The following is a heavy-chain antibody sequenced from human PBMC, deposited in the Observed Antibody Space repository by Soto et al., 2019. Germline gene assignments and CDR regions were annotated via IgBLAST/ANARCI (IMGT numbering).Heavy chain of an antibody. CDR2: IYYRGNT. Sequence: SETLSLTCTVSGGSISSDGHYWGWIRQPPGKGLEWIGNIYYRGNTYYNPSLRSRVTISVDTSKNQFSLKVTSLTVADTAVYYCARHRDTSSRYLLPDYWGQGILVTVSS. J-gene: IGHJ4*02. V-gene: IGHV4-39*01. CDR1: GGSISSDGHY. D-gene: IGHD6-13*01. CDR3: ARHRDTSSRYLLPDY.